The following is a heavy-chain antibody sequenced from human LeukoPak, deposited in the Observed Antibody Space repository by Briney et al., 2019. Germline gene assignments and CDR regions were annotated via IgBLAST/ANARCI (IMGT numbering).Heavy chain of an antibody. J-gene: IGHJ4*02. CDR1: GFTFSSYG. CDR3: AKDITPSGVSSPFDY. V-gene: IGHV3-33*06. CDR2: IWYDGSNK. Sequence: PGRSLRLSCAASGFTFSSYGMHWVRQAPGKGLEWVAAIWYDGSNKYYADSVKGRFTISRDNSKNTLYLQMNSLRAEDTAVYYCAKDITPSGVSSPFDYWGQGTLVTVSS. D-gene: IGHD1-14*01.